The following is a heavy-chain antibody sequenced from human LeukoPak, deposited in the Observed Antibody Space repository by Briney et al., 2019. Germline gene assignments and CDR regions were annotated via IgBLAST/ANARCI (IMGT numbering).Heavy chain of an antibody. J-gene: IGHJ3*02. CDR2: ISSSSSYI. V-gene: IGHV3-21*01. D-gene: IGHD1-14*01. Sequence: GGSLRLSCAASGFTFSSYSMNWVRQAPGKGLEWVSSISSSSSYIYYADSVKGRFTISRDNAKNSLYLQMNSLRAEDTAVYYCARDRWRDRGSVRAFEIWGQGTMVTVSS. CDR3: ARDRWRDRGSVRAFEI. CDR1: GFTFSSYS.